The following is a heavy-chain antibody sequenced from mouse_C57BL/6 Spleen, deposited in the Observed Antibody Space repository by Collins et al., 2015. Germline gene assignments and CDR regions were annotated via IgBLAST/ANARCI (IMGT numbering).Heavy chain of an antibody. J-gene: IGHJ4*01. CDR2: INPYNGGT. CDR1: GYTFTDYY. D-gene: IGHD1-1*01. Sequence: EVQLQQSGPVLVKPGASVKMSCKASGYTFTDYYMNWVKQSHGKSLEWIGVINPYNGGTSYNQKFKGKATLTVDKSSGTAYMELNSLTSEDSAVYYCARRDYEGSMDYWGQGTSVTVSS. CDR3: ARRDYEGSMDY. V-gene: IGHV1-19*01.